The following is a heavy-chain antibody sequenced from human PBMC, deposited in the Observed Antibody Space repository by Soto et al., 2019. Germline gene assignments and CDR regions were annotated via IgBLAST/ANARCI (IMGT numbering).Heavy chain of an antibody. CDR1: GGTFSSYA. D-gene: IGHD2-15*01. V-gene: IGHV1-69*12. Sequence: QVQLVQSGAEVKKPGSSVKVSCKASGGTFSSYAISWVRQAPGQGLEWMGGIIPIFGTANYAQKFQGRVTITADESTSTADMELSSLRSEDTAVYYCARGDIVVVVAANYGMDVWGQGTTVTVSS. J-gene: IGHJ6*02. CDR3: ARGDIVVVVAANYGMDV. CDR2: IIPIFGTA.